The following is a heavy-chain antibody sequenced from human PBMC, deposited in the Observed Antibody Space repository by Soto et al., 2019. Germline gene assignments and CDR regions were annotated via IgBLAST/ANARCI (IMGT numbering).Heavy chain of an antibody. V-gene: IGHV1-69*13. CDR3: ARSIVVVVAATHYYYYYYGMDV. CDR2: IIPIFGTA. D-gene: IGHD2-15*01. Sequence: SVKVSGKASGGTFSSYAISWVRQAPGQGLEWMGGIIPIFGTANYAQKFQGRVTITADESTSTAYMELSSLRSEDTAVYYCARSIVVVVAATHYYYYYYGMDVWGQGTTVTV. CDR1: GGTFSSYA. J-gene: IGHJ6*02.